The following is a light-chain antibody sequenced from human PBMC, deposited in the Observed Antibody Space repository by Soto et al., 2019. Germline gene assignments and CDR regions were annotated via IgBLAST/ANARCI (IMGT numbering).Light chain of an antibody. V-gene: IGLV1-44*01. CDR3: QACYDTVNADV. CDR1: SSNIGSNT. J-gene: IGLJ1*01. Sequence: SVLTQPPSASGTPGQRVTISCSGSSSNIGSNTVNWYQQLPGTAPKLLIYSNNQRPSGVPYRFSGSKSRTSASLAISGLQSEDDSNFGCQACYDTVNADVFGIGTKV. CDR2: SNN.